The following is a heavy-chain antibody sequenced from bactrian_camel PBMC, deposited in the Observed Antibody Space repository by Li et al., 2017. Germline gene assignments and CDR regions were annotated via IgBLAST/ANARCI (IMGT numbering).Heavy chain of an antibody. CDR1: GFTFSSYW. V-gene: IGHV3S26*01. J-gene: IGHJ4*01. CDR2: INSDSFTT. Sequence: QVQLVESGGGLVQPGRSLRLSCAASGFTFSSYWMYWVRQAPGKGLEWVSSINSDSFTTRYADSVKGQFTISRDNARNTLWLHMNSLKNEDTAVYYCATGFLDHHFYWGQGTQVTFS. CDR3: ATGFLDHHFY.